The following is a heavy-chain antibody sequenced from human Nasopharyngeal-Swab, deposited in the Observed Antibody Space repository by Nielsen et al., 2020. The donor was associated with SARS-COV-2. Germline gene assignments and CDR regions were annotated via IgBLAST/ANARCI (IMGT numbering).Heavy chain of an antibody. Sequence: WIRQPPGKGLEWIGEINRSGSTNYNPSLKSRVTISVDTSKNQFSLKLSSVTAADTAVYYCARVSWEGSYYYYYMDVWGKGTTVTVSS. CDR2: INRSGST. J-gene: IGHJ6*03. CDR3: ARVSWEGSYYYYYMDV. V-gene: IGHV4-34*01. D-gene: IGHD1-26*01.